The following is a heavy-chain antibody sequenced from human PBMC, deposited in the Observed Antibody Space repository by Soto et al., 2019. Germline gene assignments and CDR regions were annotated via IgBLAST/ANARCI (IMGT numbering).Heavy chain of an antibody. CDR1: GFIFSSYA. CDR2: ITNGAGGVK. V-gene: IGHV3-23*01. CDR3: AKFAGTVTSSGYNDF. D-gene: IGHD6-13*01. Sequence: EGQFLESGGGLVQPGGSLLLACAASGFIFSSYAMSWVRQAPGRGLGWVSTITNGAGGVKYYADSVKGRFRISRDNSQNTLFLQKNRLRVDDTAVYYCAKFAGTVTSSGYNDFWGQGPLVTVSS. J-gene: IGHJ4*02.